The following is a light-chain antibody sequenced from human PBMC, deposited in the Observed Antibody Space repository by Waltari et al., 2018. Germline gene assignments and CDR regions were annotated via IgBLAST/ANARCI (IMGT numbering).Light chain of an antibody. CDR3: QQYKSYPWT. J-gene: IGKJ1*01. CDR1: QSISSW. V-gene: IGKV1-5*03. CDR2: ATS. Sequence: DIQMTQSPSTLSASVGYRVTMSCRARQSISSWLAWYHQKPGKAPKLLISATSSLEGGVPARFSGSGSGTEFTLTISSLQPDDFATYYCQQYKSYPWTFGQGTKVEIK.